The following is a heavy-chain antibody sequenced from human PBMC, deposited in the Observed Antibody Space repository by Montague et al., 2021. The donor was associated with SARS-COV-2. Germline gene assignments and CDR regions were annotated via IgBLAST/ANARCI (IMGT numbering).Heavy chain of an antibody. J-gene: IGHJ4*02. D-gene: IGHD3-16*02. CDR1: GFTFSSYA. CDR2: ISHDGSNK. CDR3: ARDNYDYVWGSYRYIY. V-gene: IGHV3-30*04. Sequence: SLRLSCAASGFTFSSYAMHWVRQAPGKGLEWVAAISHDGSNKYYADSVKGRFTISRDNSKNTLYLQMNSLRAEDTAVYYCARDNYDYVWGSYRYIYWGQGTLVTVSS.